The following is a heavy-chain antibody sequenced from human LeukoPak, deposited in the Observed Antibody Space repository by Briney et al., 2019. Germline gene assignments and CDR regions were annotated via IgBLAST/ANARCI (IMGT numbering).Heavy chain of an antibody. CDR1: GYTFTSYA. CDR2: IIPIFGTA. J-gene: IGHJ4*02. V-gene: IGHV1-69*06. Sequence: SVKVSCKASGYTFTSYAMNWVRQAPGQGLEWMGGIIPIFGTANYAQKFQGRVTITADKSTGTAYMELSSLRSEDTAVYYCARGSGSSLGFDYWGQGTLVTVSS. D-gene: IGHD1-26*01. CDR3: ARGSGSSLGFDY.